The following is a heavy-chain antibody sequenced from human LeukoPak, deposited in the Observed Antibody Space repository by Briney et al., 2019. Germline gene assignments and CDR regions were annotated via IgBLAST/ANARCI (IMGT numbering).Heavy chain of an antibody. V-gene: IGHV3-7*01. Sequence: GGSLRLSCAASAFTFSNCWMSWVRQAQGKGLELVANIKEDGSEINYVDSVKGRFTISRDNAKNSLYLQMNSLRVDDTAVYYCARDRGYSTFDYWGQGTLVTVSS. CDR1: AFTFSNCW. D-gene: IGHD4-23*01. CDR3: ARDRGYSTFDY. J-gene: IGHJ4*02. CDR2: IKEDGSEI.